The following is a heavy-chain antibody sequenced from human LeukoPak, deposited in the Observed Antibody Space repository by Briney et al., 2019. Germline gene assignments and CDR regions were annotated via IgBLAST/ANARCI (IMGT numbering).Heavy chain of an antibody. Sequence: PSETLSLTCTVSGGSISSYYWSWIRQPPGKGLECIGYIHYSGSTTYNPSLKSRVTISIDTSKNQFSLNLKSVTAADTAVYYCARDGRGIEVAGNYYFGMDVWGQGTTVTVS. D-gene: IGHD6-19*01. J-gene: IGHJ6*02. CDR1: GGSISSYY. V-gene: IGHV4-59*01. CDR2: IHYSGST. CDR3: ARDGRGIEVAGNYYFGMDV.